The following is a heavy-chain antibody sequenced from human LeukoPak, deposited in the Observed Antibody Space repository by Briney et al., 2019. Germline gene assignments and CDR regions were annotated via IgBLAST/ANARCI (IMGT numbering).Heavy chain of an antibody. CDR1: GDSISSYY. CDR2: VYYSGTT. J-gene: IGHJ4*02. Sequence: SSETLSLTCTVSGDSISSYYWTWIRQPPGKGLEWIGYVYYSGTTNYNPSLKSRVTISVDTSRNQFSLKVSSVTAADTAMYYCARDLGSYVDYWGQGTLVTVSS. V-gene: IGHV4-59*01. CDR3: ARDLGSYVDY. D-gene: IGHD7-27*01.